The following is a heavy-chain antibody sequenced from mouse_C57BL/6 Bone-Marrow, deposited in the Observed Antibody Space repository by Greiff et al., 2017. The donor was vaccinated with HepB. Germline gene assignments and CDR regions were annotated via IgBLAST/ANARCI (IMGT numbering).Heavy chain of an antibody. CDR2: IYPGSGST. CDR1: GYTFTSYW. Sequence: VQLQQSGAELVKPGASVKMSCKASGYTFTSYWITWVKQRPGQGLEWIGDIYPGSGSTNYNEKFKSKATLTVDTSSSTAYMQLSSLTSEDSAVYYCARFPYSNYVGWFAYWGQGTLVTVSA. V-gene: IGHV1-55*01. CDR3: ARFPYSNYVGWFAY. J-gene: IGHJ3*01. D-gene: IGHD2-5*01.